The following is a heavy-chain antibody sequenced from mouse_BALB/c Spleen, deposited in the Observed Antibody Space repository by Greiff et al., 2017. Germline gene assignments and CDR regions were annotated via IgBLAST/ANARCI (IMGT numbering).Heavy chain of an antibody. V-gene: IGHV2-9*02. CDR2: IWAGGST. CDR3: AREGDGYDMAY. CDR1: GFSLTRYG. J-gene: IGHJ3*01. Sequence: VMLVESGPGLVAPSQSLSITCTVSGFSLTRYGVHWVRQPPGKGLEWLGVIWAGGSTNYNSALMSRLSISTDNSKSQVFLKMNSLQTDDTAMYCGAREGDGYDMAYWGQGTLVTVSA. D-gene: IGHD2-2*01.